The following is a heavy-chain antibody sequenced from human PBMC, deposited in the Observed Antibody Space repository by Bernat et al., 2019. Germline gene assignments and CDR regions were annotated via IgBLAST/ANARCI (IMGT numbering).Heavy chain of an antibody. V-gene: IGHV5-10-1*03. CDR2: IDPSDSYT. J-gene: IGHJ4*02. Sequence: EVQLVQSVAEVKKPGESLRISCKGSGYSFTSYWIHWVRQMPGKGLEWMGRIDPSDSYTNYSPSFPGHVTISDDKSISTVYLQWRSRKASDTAMYYCAGGEIREGHDYWGQGALVTVSS. CDR3: AGGEIREGHDY. D-gene: IGHD4-17*01. CDR1: GYSFTSYW.